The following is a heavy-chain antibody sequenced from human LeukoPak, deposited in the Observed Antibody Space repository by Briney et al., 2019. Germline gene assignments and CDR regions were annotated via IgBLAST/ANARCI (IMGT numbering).Heavy chain of an antibody. CDR3: ARSHPGDYSSSLLDY. J-gene: IGHJ4*02. D-gene: IGHD6-6*01. CDR2: ISSSGTTI. V-gene: IGHV3-48*03. CDR1: GFSINSYE. Sequence: GGSLRLSCAASGFSINSYEINWVRQAPGKGLEWVSYISSSGTTIYLADSVKGRFTISRDNSKNTLYLQMNSLRAEDTAVYYCARSHPGDYSSSLLDYWGQGTLVTVSS.